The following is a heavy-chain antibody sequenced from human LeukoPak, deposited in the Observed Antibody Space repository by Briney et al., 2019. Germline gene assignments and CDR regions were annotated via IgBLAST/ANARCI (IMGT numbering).Heavy chain of an antibody. CDR2: ITGRYNKI. V-gene: IGHV3-21*01. J-gene: IGHJ3*02. D-gene: IGHD4-23*01. Sequence: GGSLRLSCAASGFTFDDYTMHWVRQAPGKGLEWVSSITGRYNKIFYADSLKGRFTISRDNADNSVYLQMNNLGAEDTAVYYCARDDGGNFNDAFDIWGSGTMVTVSS. CDR1: GFTFDDYT. CDR3: ARDDGGNFNDAFDI.